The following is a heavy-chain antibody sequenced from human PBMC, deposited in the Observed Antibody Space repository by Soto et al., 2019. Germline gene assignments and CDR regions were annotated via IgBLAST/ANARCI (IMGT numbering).Heavy chain of an antibody. J-gene: IGHJ4*02. CDR3: ASGHPYYDSSGYSKPFDY. CDR2: IYHSGST. CDR1: GGSISSSNW. V-gene: IGHV4-4*02. Sequence: SETLSLTCAVSGGSISSSNWWSWVRQPPGKGLEWIGEIYHSGSTNYNPSLKSRVTISVDKSKNQFSLKLSSVTAADTAVYYCASGHPYYDSSGYSKPFDYWGQGTLVTVSS. D-gene: IGHD3-22*01.